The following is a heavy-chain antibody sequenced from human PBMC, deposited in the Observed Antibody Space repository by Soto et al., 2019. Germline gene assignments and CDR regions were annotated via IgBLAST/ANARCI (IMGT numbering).Heavy chain of an antibody. D-gene: IGHD2-15*01. CDR2: IIPIFGTA. V-gene: IGHV1-69*06. CDR3: ARDECSGGSCYSGRHYYYYYGMDV. J-gene: IGHJ6*02. Sequence: VASVKVSCKASGGTFSSYAISWVRQAPGQGLEWMGGIIPIFGTANYAQKFQGRVTITADKSTSTAYMELSSLRSEDTAVYYCARDECSGGSCYSGRHYYYYYGMDVWGQGTTVTVS. CDR1: GGTFSSYA.